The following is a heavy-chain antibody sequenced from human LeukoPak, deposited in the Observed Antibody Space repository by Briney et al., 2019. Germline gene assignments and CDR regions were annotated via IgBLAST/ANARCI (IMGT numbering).Heavy chain of an antibody. J-gene: IGHJ4*02. CDR2: INGDASNT. CDR3: AKDPYSSGWYPS. Sequence: GGSLRLSCAASGLTFNSYWMHWVRQVAGKGLVWVARINGDASNTTYADSVKGRFTISRDNAKNTLYLQMNRLRAEDTAVYYCAKDPYSSGWYPSWGQGTLVTVSS. D-gene: IGHD6-19*01. V-gene: IGHV3-74*03. CDR1: GLTFNSYW.